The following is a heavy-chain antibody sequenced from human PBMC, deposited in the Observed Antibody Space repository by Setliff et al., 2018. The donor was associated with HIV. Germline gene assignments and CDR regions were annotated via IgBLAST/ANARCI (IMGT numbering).Heavy chain of an antibody. CDR1: GFTFSDYY. J-gene: IGHJ4*02. D-gene: IGHD6-6*01. CDR3: ARRYSSSSTGFDY. V-gene: IGHV3-11*04. Sequence: GGSLRLSCVASGFTFSDYYMTWIRQAPGKGLEWISYISSSGATKYYADSVKGRFTISRDNTKNSLYLQMNRLRAEDTAVYYCARRYSSSSTGFDYWGQGTLVTVSS. CDR2: ISSSGATK.